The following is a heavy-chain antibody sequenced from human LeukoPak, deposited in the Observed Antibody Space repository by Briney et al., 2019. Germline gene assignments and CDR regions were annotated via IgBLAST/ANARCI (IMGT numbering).Heavy chain of an antibody. CDR3: ARIKGAAIGLYYFDY. CDR1: GFTFSSYS. CDR2: ISSSSSYI. V-gene: IGHV3-21*01. Sequence: GGSLRLSCAASGFTFSSYSMNWVRQAPGKGLEWVSSISSSSSYICYADSVKGRFTISRDNAKNSLYLQMNSLRAEDTAVYYCARIKGAAIGLYYFDYWGQGTLVTVSS. D-gene: IGHD2-2*02. J-gene: IGHJ4*02.